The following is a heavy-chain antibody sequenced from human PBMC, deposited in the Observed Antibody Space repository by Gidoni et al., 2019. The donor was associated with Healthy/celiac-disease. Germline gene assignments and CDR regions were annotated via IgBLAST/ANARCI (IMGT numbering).Heavy chain of an antibody. D-gene: IGHD6-13*01. CDR1: GFTFSSYS. J-gene: IGHJ4*02. CDR2: ISSSSSYI. CDR3: AREAGTLPHLKPDY. V-gene: IGHV3-21*01. Sequence: EVQLVESGGGLVKPGGSLRLSCAASGFTFSSYSMNWVRQAPGKGLEWVSSISSSSSYIYYADSVKGRFTISRDNAKNSLYLQMNSLRAEDTAVYYCAREAGTLPHLKPDYWGQGTLVTVSS.